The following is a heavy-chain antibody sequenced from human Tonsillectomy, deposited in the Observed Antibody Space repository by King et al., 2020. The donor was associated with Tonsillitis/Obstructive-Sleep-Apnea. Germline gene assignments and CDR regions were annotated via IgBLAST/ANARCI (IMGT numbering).Heavy chain of an antibody. CDR2: IYWDDDK. V-gene: IGHV2-5*02. Sequence: ITLKETGPTLVKPTQTLTLTCTFSGFSLSTSGVGVGCIRQPPGKALEWLALIYWDDDKYYSPSLKSRLTITKDAPKNQVVLTLTNMDPVDTATYYCAPNGGPCSGGSCYSVSYFDPWGQGTLVTVSS. D-gene: IGHD2-15*01. CDR3: APNGGPCSGGSCYSVSYFDP. J-gene: IGHJ5*02. CDR1: GFSLSTSGVG.